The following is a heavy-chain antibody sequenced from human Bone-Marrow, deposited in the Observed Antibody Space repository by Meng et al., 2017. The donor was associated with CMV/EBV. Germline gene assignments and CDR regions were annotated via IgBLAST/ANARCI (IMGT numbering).Heavy chain of an antibody. CDR1: GLTRRRER. Sequence: LRHAGEDDGLTRRRERMRWVGKETGKGVEWVAKIKKEGREKYYEDSVKGRFTISRDNAKNSLYLQMNSLRAEDTAVYYCARTLDYWGQGTPVTVSS. V-gene: IGHV3-7*01. CDR2: IKKEGREK. J-gene: IGHJ4*02. CDR3: ARTLDY.